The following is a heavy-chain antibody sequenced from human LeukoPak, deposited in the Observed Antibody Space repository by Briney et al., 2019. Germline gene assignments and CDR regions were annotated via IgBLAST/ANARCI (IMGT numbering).Heavy chain of an antibody. CDR1: GFTFSSFG. Sequence: GGSLRLSCVASGFTFSSFGMSWVRQAPGKGLEWVSAISGSGSRIYYADSVKGRFTISRDNSKNTLFMQMNSLRAEDTAVYYCVKKRGTSYYDPFDYWGQGTLVTVSS. D-gene: IGHD3-16*01. J-gene: IGHJ4*02. CDR3: VKKRGTSYYDPFDY. V-gene: IGHV3-23*01. CDR2: ISGSGSRI.